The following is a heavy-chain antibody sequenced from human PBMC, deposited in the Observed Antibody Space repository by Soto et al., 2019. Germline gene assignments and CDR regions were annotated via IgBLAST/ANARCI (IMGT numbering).Heavy chain of an antibody. CDR2: IYSGGST. V-gene: IGHV3-66*01. J-gene: IGHJ2*01. Sequence: KGLECVSVIYSGGSTYYADSVKGRFTISRDNSKNTLYLQMNSLRVEDTVFFQCEDGIRDTVPVSAFLLNRSSDL. D-gene: IGHD2-15*01. CDR3: EDGIRDTVPVSAFLLNRSSDL.